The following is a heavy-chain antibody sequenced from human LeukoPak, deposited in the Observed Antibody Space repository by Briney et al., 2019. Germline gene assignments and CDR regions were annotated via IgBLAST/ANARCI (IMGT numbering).Heavy chain of an antibody. CDR3: ARHDSGNYSGNDAFDI. CDR2: IDPGDSDT. Sequence: GESLKISCKGSGYSFTTYWIGWVRQMPGKGLEWMGIIDPGDSDTRYSPSFQGQVTISADKSISTAYLQWRSLKASDTAMYCCARHDSGNYSGNDAFDIWGQGTMVTVSS. V-gene: IGHV5-51*01. D-gene: IGHD1-26*01. CDR1: GYSFTTYW. J-gene: IGHJ3*02.